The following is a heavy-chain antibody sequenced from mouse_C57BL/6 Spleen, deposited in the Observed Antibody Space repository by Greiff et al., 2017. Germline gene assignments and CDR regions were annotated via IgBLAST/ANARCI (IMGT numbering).Heavy chain of an antibody. CDR1: GYTFTSYW. CDR2: IDPSDSYT. V-gene: IGHV1-69*01. J-gene: IGHJ2*01. Sequence: QVQLKQPGAELVMPGASVKLSCKASGYTFTSYWMHWVKQRPGQGLEWIGEIDPSDSYTNYNQKFKGKSTLTVDKSSSTAYMQLSSLTSEDSAVYYCARTDSNMYYLDYWGQGTTLTVSS. CDR3: ARTDSNMYYLDY. D-gene: IGHD2-5*01.